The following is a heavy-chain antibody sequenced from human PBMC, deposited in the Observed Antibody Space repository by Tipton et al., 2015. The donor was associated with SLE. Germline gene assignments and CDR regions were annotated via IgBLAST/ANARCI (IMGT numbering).Heavy chain of an antibody. J-gene: IGHJ4*02. CDR1: GYSISSGYY. Sequence: TLSLTCTVSGYSISSGYYWGWIRQPPGKGLEWIGSIYRSGSTYYNPSLKSRVTISVDTSKNQFSLKLSSVTAADTAVYYCAAVSSALWGFGYWGQGTLVTVSS. D-gene: IGHD6-19*01. V-gene: IGHV4-38-2*02. CDR3: AAVSSALWGFGY. CDR2: IYRSGST.